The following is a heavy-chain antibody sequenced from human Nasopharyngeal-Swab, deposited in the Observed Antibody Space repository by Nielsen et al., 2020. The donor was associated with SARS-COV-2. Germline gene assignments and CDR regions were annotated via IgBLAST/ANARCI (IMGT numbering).Heavy chain of an antibody. V-gene: IGHV4-30-2*01. J-gene: IGHJ4*02. CDR2: IYHSGSA. CDR3: ARKRDYSGYDF. CDR1: GGSISRPGYS. D-gene: IGHD4-11*01. Sequence: LRLSCAVSGGSISRPGYSWNWIRQPPGQALEWLGYIYHSGSAYYNPSLKSRLSISVDTSKNQLSLELPSVTAADTAVYFCARKRDYSGYDFLGQGALVTVTS.